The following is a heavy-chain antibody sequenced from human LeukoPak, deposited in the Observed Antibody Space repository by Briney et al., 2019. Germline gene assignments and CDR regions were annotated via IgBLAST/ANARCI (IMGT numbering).Heavy chain of an antibody. CDR1: GFTFSNYA. V-gene: IGHV3-23*01. D-gene: IGHD3/OR15-3a*01. CDR3: ARVGTGLADDY. CDR2: TSGSGVTT. Sequence: GGSLRLSCAASGFTFSNYAMSWVRQAPGKGLEWVSTTSGSGVTTYYADSVKGRFTISRDNAKNSLYLQMNSLRAEDTAVYYCARVGTGLADDYWGQGTLVTVSS. J-gene: IGHJ4*02.